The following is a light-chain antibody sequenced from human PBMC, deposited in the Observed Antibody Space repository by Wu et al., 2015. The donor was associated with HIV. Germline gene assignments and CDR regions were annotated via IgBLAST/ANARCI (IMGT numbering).Light chain of an antibody. CDR3: QQYSKSPPT. CDR2: GAS. Sequence: EVVLTQSPDTLSLSPGERATLPCRASQTISNNYLAWYQQKPGQAPSLLIYGASSRATGVPDRFSGSGSGTDFTLTISRLEPEDFAVYFCQQYSKSPPTFGGGTKVEIK. CDR1: QTISNNY. V-gene: IGKV3-20*01. J-gene: IGKJ4*01.